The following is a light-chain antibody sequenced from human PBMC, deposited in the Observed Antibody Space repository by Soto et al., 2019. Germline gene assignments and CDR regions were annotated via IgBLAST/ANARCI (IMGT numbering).Light chain of an antibody. V-gene: IGKV3-20*01. Sequence: ETVLTQSPGTLPLSPGERATLSCRASHIVSINYLAWYQQKPGQAPRLLIYGASSRATGIPDRFSGSGSGTDFTLTISRLEPEDYAVYYCQQYGNSPLTFGGGTKVDIK. CDR2: GAS. CDR1: HIVSINY. CDR3: QQYGNSPLT. J-gene: IGKJ4*01.